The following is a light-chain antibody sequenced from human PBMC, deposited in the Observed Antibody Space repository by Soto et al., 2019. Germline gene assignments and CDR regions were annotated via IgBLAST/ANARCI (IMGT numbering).Light chain of an antibody. CDR3: SSYRASSTTHYV. J-gene: IGLJ1*01. CDR2: DVS. Sequence: QSVLTRPASLSGSPGQSITISCTGTSSDVGGYNYVSWYQQHPGKGPKLMIYDVSNRPSGVSNRFSGSKSGNTASLTISGLQAEDEADYYCSSYRASSTTHYVFGTGTKVTVL. CDR1: SSDVGGYNY. V-gene: IGLV2-14*03.